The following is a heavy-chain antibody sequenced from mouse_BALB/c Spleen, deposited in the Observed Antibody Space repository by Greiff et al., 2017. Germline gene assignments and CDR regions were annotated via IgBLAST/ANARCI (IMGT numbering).Heavy chain of an antibody. CDR3: ARREYDYAWFAY. CDR1: GYSITSGYS. Sequence: EVQLQQSGPDLVKPSQSLSLTCTVTGYSITSGYSWYWIRQFPGNKLEWMGYIHYSGSTNYNPSLKSRISITRDTSKNQFFLQLNSVTTEDTATYYCARREYDYAWFAYWGQGTLVTVSA. D-gene: IGHD2-4*01. J-gene: IGHJ3*01. CDR2: IHYSGST. V-gene: IGHV3-1*02.